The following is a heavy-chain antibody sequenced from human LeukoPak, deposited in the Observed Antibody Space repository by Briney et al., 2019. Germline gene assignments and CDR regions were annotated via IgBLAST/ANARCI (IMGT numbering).Heavy chain of an antibody. J-gene: IGHJ4*02. CDR2: INPNSGGT. CDR1: GYTFTGYY. CDR3: ARVGELRYFDWLFPTSFDY. Sequence: GASVKVSCKASGYTFTGYYMHWVRQAPGQGLEWMGWINPNSGGTNYAQKFQGRVTMTRDTSISTAYMELSRLRSDDTAVYYCARVGELRYFDWLFPTSFDYWGQGTLVTVSS. D-gene: IGHD3-9*01. V-gene: IGHV1-2*02.